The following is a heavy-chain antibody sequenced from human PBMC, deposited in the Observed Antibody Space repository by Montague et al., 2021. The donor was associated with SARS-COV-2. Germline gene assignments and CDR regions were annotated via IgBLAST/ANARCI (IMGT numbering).Heavy chain of an antibody. J-gene: IGHJ6*02. V-gene: IGHV4-39*07. CDR1: GGSISSSNHY. D-gene: IGHD3-10*01. CDR3: ARDDIVLQGVTKGMDV. Sequence: SETLSLTCTGAGGSISSSNHYWGWIRQPPGKGLEWIGNMYYSGSTYYNPSLKSRVTISIDTSKNQFSLKLSSVTAADTAVYYCARDDIVLQGVTKGMDVWGQGTTVTVSS. CDR2: MYYSGST.